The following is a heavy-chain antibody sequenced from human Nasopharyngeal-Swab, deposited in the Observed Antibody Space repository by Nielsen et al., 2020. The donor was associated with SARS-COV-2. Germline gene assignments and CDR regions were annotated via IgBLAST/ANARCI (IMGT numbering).Heavy chain of an antibody. CDR1: GYTFNSYA. V-gene: IGHV1-3*01. Sequence: ASVKVSCKASGYTFNSYAMHWVRQAPGQRLEWMGGINAGNGNTKYSQRFQGRVTITRDTSASTANMELSSLRSEDTAVYYCARGIYGDYLDYFDYWGQGTLVTVSS. D-gene: IGHD4-17*01. CDR2: INAGNGNT. CDR3: ARGIYGDYLDYFDY. J-gene: IGHJ4*02.